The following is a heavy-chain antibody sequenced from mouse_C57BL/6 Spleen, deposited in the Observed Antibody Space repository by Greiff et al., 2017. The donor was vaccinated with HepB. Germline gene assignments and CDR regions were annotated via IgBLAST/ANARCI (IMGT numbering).Heavy chain of an antibody. CDR2: INPNNGGT. J-gene: IGHJ1*03. CDR1: GYTFTDYY. D-gene: IGHD1-1*01. V-gene: IGHV1-26*01. CDR3: ARPYGSSGWYFDV. Sequence: EVKLQQSGPELVKPGASVKISCKASGYTFTDYYMNWVKQSHGKSLEWIGDINPNNGGTSYNQKFKGKATLTVDKSSSTAYMELRSLTSEDSAVYYCARPYGSSGWYFDVWGTGTTVTVSS.